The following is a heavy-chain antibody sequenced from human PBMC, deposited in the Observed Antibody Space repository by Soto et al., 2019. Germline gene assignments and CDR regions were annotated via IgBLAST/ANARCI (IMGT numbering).Heavy chain of an antibody. CDR1: GFTFSDYG. Sequence: SLRLSCAASGFTFSDYGMHWVRQAPGKGLEWVAVISYDGNNKYYADSVKGRFTISRDNSQNTLYLQMNSLRGEDTAIYYCAKDGSGWTAFFDCWGQGALVTVSS. D-gene: IGHD6-19*01. CDR2: ISYDGNNK. CDR3: AKDGSGWTAFFDC. J-gene: IGHJ4*02. V-gene: IGHV3-30*18.